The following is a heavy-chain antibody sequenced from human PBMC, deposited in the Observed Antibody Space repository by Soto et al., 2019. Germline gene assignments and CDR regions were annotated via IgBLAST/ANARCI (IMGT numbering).Heavy chain of an antibody. J-gene: IGHJ6*02. CDR3: ARDQKXRYDDNSPNYYYYGMDV. CDR2: ISPSGGGT. V-gene: IGHV1-46*01. CDR1: GYTFTSYY. D-gene: IGHD3-22*01. Sequence: ASVKVSCKASGYTFTSYYMHWARQAPGQGLEWTGLISPSGGGTTYAQRFQGRVIMTRDTSTTTVFMELSSLRSEDTAVYYCARDQKXRYDDNSPNYYYYGMDVWGPGTTVTVSS.